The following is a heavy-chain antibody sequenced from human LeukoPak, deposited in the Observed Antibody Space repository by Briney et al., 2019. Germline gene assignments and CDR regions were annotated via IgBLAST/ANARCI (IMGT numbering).Heavy chain of an antibody. CDR1: GGTFSSYA. D-gene: IGHD2-21*02. CDR3: ARPRSLVTIAFDI. Sequence: ASGKVSCKASGGTFSSYAISWVRQAPGQGLEWMGGIIPIFGTANYAQKFQGRVTITTDESTSTAYMELSSLRSEDTAVYYCARPRSLVTIAFDIWGQGTMVTVSS. J-gene: IGHJ3*02. V-gene: IGHV1-69*05. CDR2: IIPIFGTA.